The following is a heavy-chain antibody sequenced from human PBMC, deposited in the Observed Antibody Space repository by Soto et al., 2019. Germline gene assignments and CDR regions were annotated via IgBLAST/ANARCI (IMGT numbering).Heavy chain of an antibody. CDR1: GFTFDEYA. J-gene: IGHJ4*02. D-gene: IGHD1-26*01. V-gene: IGHV3-20*04. CDR2: VNWNCGST. Sequence: GGSLRLSCAPSGFTFDEYATSWARQAPGEGLEWVSGVNWNCGSTGYAECVKGRFTISRDNAKNSLYLQMSSLRAEDTAFYYCVRGASLNFGYWGQGTLVTVSP. CDR3: VRGASLNFGY.